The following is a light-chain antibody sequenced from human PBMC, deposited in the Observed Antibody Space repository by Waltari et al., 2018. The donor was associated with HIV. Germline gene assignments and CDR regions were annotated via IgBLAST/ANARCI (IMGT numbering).Light chain of an antibody. V-gene: IGLV1-47*01. CDR3: AAWDDSLSSVV. CDR2: RNN. CDR1: TSNIGSNY. Sequence: QSVLTQPPSASGTPGQWVTISCSGSTSNIGSNYVYWYQQLPGTAPKLLIYRNNQRPSGVPDRFSGSKSGTSASLAFSGLRSEDEADYYCAAWDDSLSSVVFVGGTKLTVL. J-gene: IGLJ2*01.